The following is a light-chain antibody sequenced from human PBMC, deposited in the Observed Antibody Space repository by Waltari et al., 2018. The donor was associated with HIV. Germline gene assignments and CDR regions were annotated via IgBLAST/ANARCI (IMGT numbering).Light chain of an antibody. CDR1: SSNVGSDDL. J-gene: IGLJ1*01. CDR3: CSCPRSGIRYV. CDR2: EVT. V-gene: IGLV2-23*02. Sequence: QSALTQPASVSGSPGQSITLSCTGTSSNVGSDDLVYWYQQPPGEAPKLIIYEVTKRPSGVSNRFSGSKSGNTASLTISGLQAEDEADYYCCSCPRSGIRYVFGTGTKVTVL.